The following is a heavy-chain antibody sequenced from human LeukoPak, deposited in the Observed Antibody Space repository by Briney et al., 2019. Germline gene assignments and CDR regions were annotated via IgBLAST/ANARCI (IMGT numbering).Heavy chain of an antibody. J-gene: IGHJ3*02. Sequence: ASVKVSCKASGYTVTNHALHWVRPAPGQGLEWLGWVKLENGETSYGWKFRGRVTMTRDTSASTVYMELNSLTSDDTAVYYCVRNGLNDHGRSSGSFDIWAQGTMVTVSS. CDR3: VRNGLNDHGRSSGSFDI. CDR2: VKLENGET. D-gene: IGHD4-17*01. CDR1: GYTVTNHA. V-gene: IGHV1-2*02.